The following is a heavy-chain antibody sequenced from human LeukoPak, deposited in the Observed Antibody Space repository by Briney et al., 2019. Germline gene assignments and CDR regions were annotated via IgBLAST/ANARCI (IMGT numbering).Heavy chain of an antibody. J-gene: IGHJ5*02. CDR2: IYPGGSDT. V-gene: IGHV5-51*01. Sequence: GESLKISCKGSGYSFTNYWIGWVRQMPGKGLEWMGIIYPGGSDTRYSPSFQGQVTISADKSISTAYLQWSSLKASDTAMYYCARRRPYGSGSWGTNWFDPWGQGTLVTVSS. CDR1: GYSFTNYW. D-gene: IGHD3-10*01. CDR3: ARRRPYGSGSWGTNWFDP.